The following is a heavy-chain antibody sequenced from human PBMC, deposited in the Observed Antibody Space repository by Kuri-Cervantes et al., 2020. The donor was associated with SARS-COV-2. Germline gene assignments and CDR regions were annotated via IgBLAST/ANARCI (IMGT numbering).Heavy chain of an antibody. CDR1: GGSISSYY. J-gene: IGHJ4*02. CDR3: ARFGYDFWSGYYYFDY. V-gene: IGHV4-34*01. CDR2: INHSGST. D-gene: IGHD3-3*01. Sequence: GSLRLSCTVSGGSISSYYWSWIRQPPGKGLEWIGEINHSGSTNYNPSLKSRVTISVDTSKNQFSLKLSSVTAADTAVYYCARFGYDFWSGYYYFDYWGQGPRSPSPQ.